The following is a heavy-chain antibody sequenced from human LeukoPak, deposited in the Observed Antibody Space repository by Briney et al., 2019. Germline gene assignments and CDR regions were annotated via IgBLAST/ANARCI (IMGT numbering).Heavy chain of an antibody. J-gene: IGHJ4*02. CDR2: ISYTGNT. V-gene: IGHV4-59*01. CDR3: ARGQRSCSGGSCYGPYFDY. D-gene: IGHD2-15*01. Sequence: SETLSLTCSVSSGSTSSYHWSWIRQPPGKGLDCIGYISYTGNTNYNPSLKSRVTISIDTSKNQFSLRLNSVTTADTAVYYCARGQRSCSGGSCYGPYFDYWGQGTLVTVSS. CDR1: SGSTSSYH.